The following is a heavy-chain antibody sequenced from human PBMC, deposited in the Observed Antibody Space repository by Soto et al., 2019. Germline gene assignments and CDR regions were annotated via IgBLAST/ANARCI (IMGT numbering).Heavy chain of an antibody. J-gene: IGHJ4*02. CDR3: SRSLRATSPPSY. CDR2: ISVTSDDT. Sequence: VQLVESGGGLVKPGGSLRLSCEASGFRFMDYYMGWNRQGPWKRLEWISYISVTSDDTKYADSVKGRFTISRDNAANFVVLDMKSLRVEHTAVYLCSRSLRATSPPSYWGQGTPVTGSS. V-gene: IGHV3-11*06. CDR1: GFRFMDYY.